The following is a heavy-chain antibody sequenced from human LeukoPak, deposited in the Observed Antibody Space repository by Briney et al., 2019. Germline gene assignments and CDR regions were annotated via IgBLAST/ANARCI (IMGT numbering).Heavy chain of an antibody. CDR3: AKDSMIVVVIPGVDAFDI. CDR1: GFTFSSYS. J-gene: IGHJ3*02. D-gene: IGHD3-22*01. Sequence: SGGSLRLSCAAPGFTFSSYSMNWVRQAPGKGLEWVSLISGTGGSTYYADSVKGRFTISRDNSKNTLYLQMNSLRAEDTAVYYCAKDSMIVVVIPGVDAFDIWGQGTMVTVSS. V-gene: IGHV3-23*01. CDR2: ISGTGGST.